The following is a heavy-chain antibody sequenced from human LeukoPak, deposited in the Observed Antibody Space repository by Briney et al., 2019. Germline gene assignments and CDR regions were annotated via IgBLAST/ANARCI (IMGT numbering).Heavy chain of an antibody. Sequence: GGSLRLSCAASGFIVSSNYMNWVRQAPGKGLEWISVIYSDGTTYYADSVKGRFTISRDNAKNSLYLQMNSLRAEDTAVYYCARDQPRGYSPYYYGMDVWGQGTTVTVSS. CDR3: ARDQPRGYSPYYYGMDV. CDR1: GFIVSSNY. CDR2: IYSDGTT. V-gene: IGHV3-53*01. D-gene: IGHD5-18*01. J-gene: IGHJ6*02.